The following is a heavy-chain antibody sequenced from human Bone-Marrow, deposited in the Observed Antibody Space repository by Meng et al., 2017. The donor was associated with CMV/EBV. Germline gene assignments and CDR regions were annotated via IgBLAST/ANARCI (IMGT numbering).Heavy chain of an antibody. CDR2: INSDGSST. J-gene: IGHJ3*02. CDR1: GFTFSSYW. Sequence: GESLKISCAASGFTFSSYWMHWVRQAPGKGLVWVSRINSDGSSTSYADSVKGRSTISRDNAKNTLYLQMNSLRAEDTAVYYCARIRGRLDAFDIWGQGTMVTVSS. V-gene: IGHV3-74*01. D-gene: IGHD1-26*01. CDR3: ARIRGRLDAFDI.